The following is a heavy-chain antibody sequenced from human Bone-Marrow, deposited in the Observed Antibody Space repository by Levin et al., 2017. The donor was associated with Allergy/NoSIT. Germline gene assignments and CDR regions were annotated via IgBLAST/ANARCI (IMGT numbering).Heavy chain of an antibody. CDR2: IKQDGNGK. J-gene: IGHJ6*02. Sequence: GESLKISCAASGFTFSTYWMSWVRQAPGRGLECVANIKQDGNGKYFVDSVKDRFTVSRDNAKNSLYLQMNSLRAEDTAVYYCVRLTSFNVLTGSYYYHYYGMDVWGQGTTVTVSS. V-gene: IGHV3-7*01. CDR3: VRLTSFNVLTGSYYYHYYGMDV. D-gene: IGHD3-9*01. CDR1: GFTFSTYW.